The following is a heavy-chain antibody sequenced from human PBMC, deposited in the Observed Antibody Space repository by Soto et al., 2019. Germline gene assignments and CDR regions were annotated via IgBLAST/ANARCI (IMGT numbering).Heavy chain of an antibody. V-gene: IGHV6-1*01. CDR1: GDSVSSNSAT. D-gene: IGHD5-18*01. Sequence: SQTLSLTCAISGDSVSSNSATWNWIRQSPSRGLEWLGRTYYRSKWYNDYAVSVKSRITISPDTSKNQLSLQLNSVTPEDTAVYFCARSNSYGPPLDYWGQGXLVTVYS. CDR3: ARSNSYGPPLDY. J-gene: IGHJ4*02. CDR2: TYYRSKWYN.